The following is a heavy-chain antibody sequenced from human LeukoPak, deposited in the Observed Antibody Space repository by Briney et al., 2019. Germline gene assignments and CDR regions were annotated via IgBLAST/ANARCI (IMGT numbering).Heavy chain of an antibody. D-gene: IGHD3-10*01. CDR2: INHSGST. CDR3: ARSKNMAYYGSGRRYYYYMDV. Sequence: SETLSLTCAVYGGSFSGYYWSWIRQPPGKGLEWIGEINHSGSTNYNPSLKSRVTISVDTSKNQFSLKLSSVTAADTAVYYCARSKNMAYYGSGRRYYYYMDVWGKGTTVTISS. V-gene: IGHV4-34*01. J-gene: IGHJ6*03. CDR1: GGSFSGYY.